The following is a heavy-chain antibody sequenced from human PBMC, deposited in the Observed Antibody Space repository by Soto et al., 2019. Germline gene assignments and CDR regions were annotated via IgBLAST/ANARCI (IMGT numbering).Heavy chain of an antibody. D-gene: IGHD2-15*01. V-gene: IGHV4-31*03. CDR1: GGSISSGGYY. CDR2: IYYSGST. CDR3: ARELGYCSGGSCRFFWFDL. Sequence: PXETLSLTCTVSGGSISSGGYYWSWIRQHPGKGLEWIGYIYYSGSTYYNPSLKSRVTISVDTSKNQFSLKLSSVTAADTAVYYCARELGYCSGGSCRFFWFDLWGQGTLVTVSS. J-gene: IGHJ5*02.